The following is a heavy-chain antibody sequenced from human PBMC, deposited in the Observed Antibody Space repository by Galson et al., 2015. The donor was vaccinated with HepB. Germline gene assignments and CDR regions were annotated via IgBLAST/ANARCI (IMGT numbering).Heavy chain of an antibody. Sequence: SVKVSCKASGYTFTSYGISWVRQAPGQGLEWMGWISAYNGNTNYAQKLQGRVTMTTDTSTSTAYMELRSLRSDDTAVYYCARTMVDYYGSGSPHLGMDVWGQGTTVTVSS. V-gene: IGHV1-18*04. D-gene: IGHD3-10*01. J-gene: IGHJ6*02. CDR2: ISAYNGNT. CDR3: ARTMVDYYGSGSPHLGMDV. CDR1: GYTFTSYG.